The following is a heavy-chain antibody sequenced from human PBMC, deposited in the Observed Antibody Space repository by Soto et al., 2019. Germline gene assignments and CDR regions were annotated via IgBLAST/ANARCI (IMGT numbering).Heavy chain of an antibody. CDR2: ISGFNGKT. V-gene: IGHV1-18*01. D-gene: IGHD3-16*01. CDR1: GNRLARSG. J-gene: IGHJ4*02. CDR3: AKDAVYNDGVWLMDH. Sequence: ASVKVSCKTSGNRLARSGVSWVRQAPGQGLEWLGWISGFNGKTEYSQSQRDRVTLTTDTSTGTAYLELRRLKSDDTAIYYCAKDAVYNDGVWLMDHWGQGTEVTVSS.